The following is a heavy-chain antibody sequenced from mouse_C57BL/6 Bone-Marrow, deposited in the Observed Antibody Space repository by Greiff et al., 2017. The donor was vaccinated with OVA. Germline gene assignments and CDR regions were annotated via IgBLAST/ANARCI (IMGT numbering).Heavy chain of an antibody. CDR3: ARRMGSSYYWYFDV. Sequence: LVESGAELVRPGTSVKMSCKASGYTFTNYWIGWAKQRPGHGLEWIGDIYPGGGYTNYNEKFKGKATLTVDKSSSTAYMQFSSLTSEDSAIYYCARRMGSSYYWYFDVWGTGTTVTVSS. CDR2: IYPGGGYT. D-gene: IGHD1-1*01. J-gene: IGHJ1*03. V-gene: IGHV1-63*01. CDR1: GYTFTNYW.